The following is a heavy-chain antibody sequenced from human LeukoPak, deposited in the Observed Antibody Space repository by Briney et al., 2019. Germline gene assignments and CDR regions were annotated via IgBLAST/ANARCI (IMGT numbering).Heavy chain of an antibody. CDR1: GSTFTGYC. CDR2: INPNIGVT. V-gene: IGHV1-2*02. CDR3: ARTDDYGDEMVAY. D-gene: IGHD4-17*01. Sequence: ASVKLSCKASGSTFTGYCMHWVRQAPGQGLEWMGWINPNIGVTNYAQKFQGRVTITRDTSITTAYMQLSSLRSDAMAVYYCARTDDYGDEMVAYWGQGAMVTVSS. J-gene: IGHJ4*02.